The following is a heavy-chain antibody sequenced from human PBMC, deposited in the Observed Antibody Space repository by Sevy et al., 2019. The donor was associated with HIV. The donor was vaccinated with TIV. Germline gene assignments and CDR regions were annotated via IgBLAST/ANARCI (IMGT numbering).Heavy chain of an antibody. CDR3: ARDYDSSGYSPAGVDY. D-gene: IGHD3-22*01. CDR2: ISYDGRNK. J-gene: IGHJ4*02. CDR1: GFTFSSYA. V-gene: IGHV3-30*04. Sequence: GGSLRLSCAASGFTFSSYAMHGVGKAPARGLEGGAFISYDGRNKYYADSVKGRFTISRDNSKNTLYLQMNSLRAEDTAVYYCARDYDSSGYSPAGVDYWGQGTLVTVSS.